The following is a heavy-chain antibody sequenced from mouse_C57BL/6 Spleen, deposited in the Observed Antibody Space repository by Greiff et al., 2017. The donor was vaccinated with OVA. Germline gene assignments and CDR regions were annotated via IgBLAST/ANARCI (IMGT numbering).Heavy chain of an antibody. CDR2: INPGNGGT. V-gene: IGHV1-54*01. CDR1: GYTFTSYW. CDR3: APYITTDAPDY. D-gene: IGHD1-1*01. Sequence: QVQLQQSGAELVRPGASVKVSCKASGYTFTSYWMHWVKQRPGQGLEWIGDINPGNGGTNYNEKFKGKATLTADKSSSTAYMQLSSLTSEDSAVYFCAPYITTDAPDYWGQGTTLTVSS. J-gene: IGHJ2*01.